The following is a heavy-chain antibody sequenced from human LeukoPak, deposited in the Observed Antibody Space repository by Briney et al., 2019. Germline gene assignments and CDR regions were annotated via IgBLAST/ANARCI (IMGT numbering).Heavy chain of an antibody. D-gene: IGHD4-11*01. J-gene: IGHJ4*02. Sequence: KTSETLSLTCSVSGGSISSSSSYWGWIRQPPGKGPEWIGSIYYSGSSFDNPALKSRVTISVDTSKNQFSLKLSSVTAADTAVYYCARTDYREWGQGTLVTVSS. CDR2: IYYSGSS. CDR3: ARTDYRE. V-gene: IGHV4-39*01. CDR1: GGSISSSSSY.